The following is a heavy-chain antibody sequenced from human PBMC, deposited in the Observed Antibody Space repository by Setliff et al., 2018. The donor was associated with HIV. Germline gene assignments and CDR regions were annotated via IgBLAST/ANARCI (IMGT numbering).Heavy chain of an antibody. CDR1: GYPINSGYY. CDR2: IYHSGTT. Sequence: PSETLSLTCTVSGYPINSGYYWGWIRQPPGKGLEWIGSIYHSGTTYYNPSLKSRVTISVDTSKNQFSLKLSSATAADTAVYYCARRLQCLEFLHGVGGLDVWGQGTTVTVSS. D-gene: IGHD3-3*01. J-gene: IGHJ6*02. CDR3: ARRLQCLEFLHGVGGLDV. V-gene: IGHV4-38-2*02.